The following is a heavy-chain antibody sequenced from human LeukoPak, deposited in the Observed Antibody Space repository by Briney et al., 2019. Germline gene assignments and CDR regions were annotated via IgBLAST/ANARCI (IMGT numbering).Heavy chain of an antibody. Sequence: PSETLSLTCTASGGSISSYYWSWIRQPPGKGLEWIGYIYYSGSTNYNPSLKSRVTISVDTSKNQFSLKLSSVTAADTAVYYCARDSGSYYINWFDPWGQGTLVTVSS. D-gene: IGHD1-26*01. CDR2: IYYSGST. CDR1: GGSISSYY. V-gene: IGHV4-59*01. J-gene: IGHJ5*02. CDR3: ARDSGSYYINWFDP.